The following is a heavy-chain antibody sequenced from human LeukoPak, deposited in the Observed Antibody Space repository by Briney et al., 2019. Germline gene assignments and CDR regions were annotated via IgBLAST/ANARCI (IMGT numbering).Heavy chain of an antibody. CDR2: ISAYNGNT. J-gene: IGHJ4*02. CDR3: ARDCGIAVAETIDY. D-gene: IGHD6-19*01. CDR1: GYTFTSYG. V-gene: IGHV1-18*04. Sequence: ASVTVSCKASGYTFTSYGISWVRQAPGQGLEWMGWISAYNGNTNYAQKLQGRVTMTTDTSTSTAYMELRSLRSDDTAVYYCARDCGIAVAETIDYWDQGTLVTVSS.